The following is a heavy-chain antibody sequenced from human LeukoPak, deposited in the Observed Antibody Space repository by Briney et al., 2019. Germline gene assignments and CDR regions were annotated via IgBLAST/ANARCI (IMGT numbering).Heavy chain of an antibody. V-gene: IGHV4-38-2*01. D-gene: IGHD4-17*01. Sequence: GSLRLSCAASEFSVGSNYMTWVRQSPGKGLEWIVSINHSWSTYYNPSLKSRATISVDTSKNQFSLKLTSVTAADTAVYYCARAPGTTFDYWGHGNMVTVSS. CDR1: EFSVGSNY. CDR3: ARAPGTTFDY. CDR2: INHSWST. J-gene: IGHJ4*01.